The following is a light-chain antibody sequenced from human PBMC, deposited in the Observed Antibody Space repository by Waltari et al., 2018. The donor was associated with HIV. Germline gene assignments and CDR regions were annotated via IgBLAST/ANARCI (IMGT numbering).Light chain of an antibody. V-gene: IGLV2-23*02. J-gene: IGLJ1*01. CDR1: SSHVGSYNL. CDR2: EVT. CDR3: CSYAGSSAFV. Sequence: QSALTQPASVSGSPGQSITISCTGTSSHVGSYNLLSWYQHHPGKAPQLMILEVTKRPSGVSNRFSGSKSGNTASLTISGLQADDEADYYCCSYAGSSAFVFGTGTKVTVL.